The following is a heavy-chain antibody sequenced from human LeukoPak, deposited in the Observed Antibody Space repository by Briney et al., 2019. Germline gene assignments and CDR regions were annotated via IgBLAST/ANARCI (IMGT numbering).Heavy chain of an antibody. Sequence: GGSLRLSCAASGFTFNSYTMSWVRQAPGKGLEWVSSISRSSDYIYYADSVKGRFTISRDNAKNSLYLQMNSLRAEDTAVYYCARPLYSSGWYYFDYWGQGTLVTVSS. D-gene: IGHD6-19*01. CDR3: ARPLYSSGWYYFDY. CDR1: GFTFNSYT. J-gene: IGHJ4*02. CDR2: ISRSSDYI. V-gene: IGHV3-21*01.